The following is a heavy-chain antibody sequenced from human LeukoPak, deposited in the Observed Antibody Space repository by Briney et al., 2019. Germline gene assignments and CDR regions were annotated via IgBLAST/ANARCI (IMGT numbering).Heavy chain of an antibody. D-gene: IGHD6-6*01. CDR3: ARGGAARLHFQN. CDR2: IYHSGST. Sequence: SETLSLTCTVSGGSISTYYWNWIRQPPGKGLEWIGYIYHSGSTNYNPSLQSRVTISVDTSKNQFSLNLNSVTAADTAVYYCARGGAARLHFQNWGQSTLVTVSS. J-gene: IGHJ1*01. V-gene: IGHV4-59*01. CDR1: GGSISTYY.